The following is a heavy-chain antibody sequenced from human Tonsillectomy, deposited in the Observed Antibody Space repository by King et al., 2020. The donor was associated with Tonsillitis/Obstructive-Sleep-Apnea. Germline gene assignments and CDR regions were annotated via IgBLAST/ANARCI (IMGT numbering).Heavy chain of an antibody. CDR2: INHSGST. Sequence: VQLQQWGAGLLKPSETLSLTCAVYGGSCSGYYWSWMRQPPGKGLEWIGEINHSGSTNYNPSLKSRVTISVDTSKNQFSLKLSSVTAADTAVYYCATPGLGYCSGGSCSGGWFDPWGQGTLVTVSS. V-gene: IGHV4-34*01. J-gene: IGHJ5*02. CDR1: GGSCSGYY. D-gene: IGHD2-15*01. CDR3: ATPGLGYCSGGSCSGGWFDP.